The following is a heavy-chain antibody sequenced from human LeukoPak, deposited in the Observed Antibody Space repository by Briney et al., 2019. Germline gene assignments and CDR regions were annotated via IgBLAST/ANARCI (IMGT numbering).Heavy chain of an antibody. V-gene: IGHV4-59*01. CDR3: ARDVYYGSGHDY. J-gene: IGHJ4*02. CDR1: GDSISRYY. Sequence: SETLSLTCTVSGDSISRYYWNWIRQPPGKGLEWIGYIYHSGSTNYNPSLKSRVTISIDTSKNQFSLILNSVTAADTAVYYCARDVYYGSGHDYWGQGTLVTVSS. CDR2: IYHSGST. D-gene: IGHD3-10*01.